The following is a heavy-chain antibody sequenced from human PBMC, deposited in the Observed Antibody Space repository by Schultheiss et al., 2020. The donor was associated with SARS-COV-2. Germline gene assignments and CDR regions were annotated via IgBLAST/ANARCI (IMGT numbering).Heavy chain of an antibody. CDR3: TGGATGAFDI. V-gene: IGHV3-15*01. CDR2: IKSKTDGGTT. J-gene: IGHJ3*02. D-gene: IGHD1-26*01. CDR1: GFTFSSYW. Sequence: GGSLRLSCAASGFTFSSYWMSWVRQAPGKGLEWVGRIKSKTDGGTTDYAAPVKGRFTISRDDSKNTLYLQMNSLKTEDTAVYYCTGGATGAFDIWGQGTMVTVSS.